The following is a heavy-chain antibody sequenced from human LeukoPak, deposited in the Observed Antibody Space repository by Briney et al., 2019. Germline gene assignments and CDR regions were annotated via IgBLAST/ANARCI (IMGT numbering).Heavy chain of an antibody. CDR1: GFTFSSYE. J-gene: IGHJ4*02. V-gene: IGHV3-48*03. Sequence: GGSLRLSCAASGFTFSSYEMNWVRQAPGKGLEWVSYISSSGSTIYYADSVKGRFTISGDNAKNSLYLQMNSLRAEDTAVYYCARGQYYYDSSGPYWGQGTLVTVSS. CDR2: ISSSGSTI. D-gene: IGHD3-22*01. CDR3: ARGQYYYDSSGPY.